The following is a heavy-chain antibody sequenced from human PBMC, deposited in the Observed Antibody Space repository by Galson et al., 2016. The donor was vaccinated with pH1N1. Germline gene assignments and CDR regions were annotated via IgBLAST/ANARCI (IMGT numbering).Heavy chain of an antibody. V-gene: IGHV3-20*04. J-gene: IGHJ6*03. CDR3: ARERGPGYHYYMDV. Sequence: SLRLSCAASGFTFDDYGMSWVRQAPGKGPEWVSGINWNGGSTGYADSVKGRFTISRDNAKNSLYLQMNSLRAEDTALYYCARERGPGYHYYMDVWGKGTPVTVSS. CDR2: INWNGGST. CDR1: GFTFDDYG.